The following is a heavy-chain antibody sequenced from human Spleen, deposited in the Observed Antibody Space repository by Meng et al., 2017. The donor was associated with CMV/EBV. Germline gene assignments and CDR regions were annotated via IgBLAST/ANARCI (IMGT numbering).Heavy chain of an antibody. V-gene: IGHV4-34*01. CDR1: Y. D-gene: IGHD6-13*01. CDR3: ARARHPSGYSSSWYEGRQVHWFDP. Sequence: YCSWIRQPPGKGLEWIGEINHSGSTNYSPSLKSRVTISVDTSKDQFSLKLSSVTAADTAVYYCARARHPSGYSSSWYEGRQVHWFDPWGQGTLVTVSS. CDR2: INHSGST. J-gene: IGHJ5*02.